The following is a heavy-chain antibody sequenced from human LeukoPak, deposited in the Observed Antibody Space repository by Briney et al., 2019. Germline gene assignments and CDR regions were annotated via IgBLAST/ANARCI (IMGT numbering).Heavy chain of an antibody. CDR2: IKPDGTTK. J-gene: IGHJ4*02. V-gene: IGHV3-7*03. CDR1: GFPFSSYS. Sequence: GGSLRLSCAASGFPFSSYSMTWVRQAPGKGLEWVTNIKPDGTTKFNVDSVKGRFTISRDNALNSLYLQMNSLRAEDTAIYYCARSIPYGTTWYGRSDYWGQGTLVTVSS. D-gene: IGHD6-13*01. CDR3: ARSIPYGTTWYGRSDY.